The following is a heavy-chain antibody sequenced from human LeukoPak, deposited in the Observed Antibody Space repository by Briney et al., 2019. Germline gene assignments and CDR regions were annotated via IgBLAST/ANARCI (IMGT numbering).Heavy chain of an antibody. V-gene: IGHV4-30-4*01. CDR3: ARNYYDRGFYYFDY. CDR2: IYYSGST. Sequence: PSETLSLTCTVSGGSISSGDYYWSWIRQPPGKGLEWIGYIYYSGSTYYNPSLKSRVTISVDTSKNQFSLKLSSVTAADTAVYYCARNYYDRGFYYFDYWGQGTLVTVSS. CDR1: GGSISSGDYY. J-gene: IGHJ4*02. D-gene: IGHD3-22*01.